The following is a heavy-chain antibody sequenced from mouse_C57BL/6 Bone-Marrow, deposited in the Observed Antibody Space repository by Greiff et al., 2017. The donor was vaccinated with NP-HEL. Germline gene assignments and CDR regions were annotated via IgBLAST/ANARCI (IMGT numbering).Heavy chain of an antibody. CDR1: GYTFTSYW. CDR2: IDPSDSYT. J-gene: IGHJ4*01. CDR3: AREMDY. V-gene: IGHV1-69*01. Sequence: QVQLQQPGAELVMPGASVKLSCKASGYTFTSYWMHWVKQRPGPGLEWIGEIDPSDSYTNYNQKFKGKSTLTVDKSSSTAYMQLSSLTSEDSAVYYCAREMDYWGQGTSVTVSS.